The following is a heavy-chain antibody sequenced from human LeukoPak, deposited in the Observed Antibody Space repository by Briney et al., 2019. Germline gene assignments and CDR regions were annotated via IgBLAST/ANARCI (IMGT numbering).Heavy chain of an antibody. J-gene: IGHJ4*02. V-gene: IGHV1-2*02. CDR2: INPNSGGT. CDR1: GYTFTGYY. D-gene: IGHD3-22*01. Sequence: ASVKVSCKASGYTFTGYYMHWVRQAPGPGLEWMGWINPNSGGTNYAQKFQGRVTMTRDTSISTAYMELSRLRSDDTAVYYCARAAAFDSSGYSLDYWGQGTLVTVSS. CDR3: ARAAAFDSSGYSLDY.